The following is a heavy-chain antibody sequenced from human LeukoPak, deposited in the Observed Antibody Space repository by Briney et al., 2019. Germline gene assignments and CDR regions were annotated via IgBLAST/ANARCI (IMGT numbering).Heavy chain of an antibody. CDR2: IYYSGST. J-gene: IGHJ4*02. D-gene: IGHD2-8*01. CDR3: ARRALRGYTITD. CDR1: GGSISCSSYY. V-gene: IGHV4-39*01. Sequence: PSETLSLTCTVSGGSISCSSYYWGWIRQPPGKGLEWIGSIYYSGSTYYNPSLKSRVTISIDTSKNQFSLKLTSVTAADTAVYYCARRALRGYTITDWGQGTLVTVSS.